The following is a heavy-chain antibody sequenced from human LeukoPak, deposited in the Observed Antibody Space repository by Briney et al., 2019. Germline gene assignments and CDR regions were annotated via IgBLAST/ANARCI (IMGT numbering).Heavy chain of an antibody. CDR2: INHSGST. Sequence: SETLSLTCAVYGGSFSGYYWSWIRQPPGKGLEWIGEINHSGSTNYNPSLKSRVTISVDTSKNQFSLKLSSVTAADTAVYYCARTHISSSSSYYYYGMDVWGQGTTVTVSS. CDR3: ARTHISSSSSYYYYGMDV. D-gene: IGHD6-6*01. CDR1: GGSFSGYY. J-gene: IGHJ6*02. V-gene: IGHV4-34*01.